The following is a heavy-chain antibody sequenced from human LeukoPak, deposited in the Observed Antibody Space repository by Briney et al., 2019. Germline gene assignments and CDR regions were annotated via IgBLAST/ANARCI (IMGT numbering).Heavy chain of an antibody. J-gene: IGHJ4*02. V-gene: IGHV1-69*13. CDR3: ARAQPYDYGDYHFDY. D-gene: IGHD4-17*01. CDR2: IIPIFGTA. Sequence: SVKVSCKASGGTFSSYAINWVRQAPGQGLEWMGGIIPIFGTANYAQKFQGRVTITADESTSTAYMELSSLRSEDTAVYYCARAQPYDYGDYHFDYWGQGTLVTVSS. CDR1: GGTFSSYA.